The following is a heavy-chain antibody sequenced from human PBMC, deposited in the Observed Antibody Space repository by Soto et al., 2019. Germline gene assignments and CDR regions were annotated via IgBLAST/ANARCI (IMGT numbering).Heavy chain of an antibody. D-gene: IGHD3-3*01. Sequence: SETLSLTCTVSGVSIISSRYYWVLIRQPPGKGLEWIGSIYYSGSTYYNPSLKSRVTISVDTSKNQFSLKLSSVTAADTAVYYCARIYYVGWSGYYYSYGMSGWGQGTSVTVSS. CDR1: GVSIISSRYY. V-gene: IGHV4-39*01. CDR2: IYYSGST. CDR3: ARIYYVGWSGYYYSYGMSG. J-gene: IGHJ6*02.